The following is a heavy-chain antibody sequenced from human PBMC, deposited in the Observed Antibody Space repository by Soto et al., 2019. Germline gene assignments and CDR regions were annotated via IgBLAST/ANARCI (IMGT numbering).Heavy chain of an antibody. Sequence: ASVKGSCKAAGYTLTGYHSHWARQTPGQGLEWMGWINPNSGGTNYAQKFQGWVTMTRDTSISTAYMELSRLRSDDTAVYYCARVPTRIHYGMGVRGQGTTGTVA. CDR2: INPNSGGT. V-gene: IGHV1-2*04. CDR1: GYTLTGYH. D-gene: IGHD2-21*01. J-gene: IGHJ6*02. CDR3: ARVPTRIHYGMGV.